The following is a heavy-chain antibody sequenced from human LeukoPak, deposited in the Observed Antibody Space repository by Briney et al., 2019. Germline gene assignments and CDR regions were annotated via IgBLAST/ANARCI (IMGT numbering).Heavy chain of an antibody. CDR3: ARDGYLYAFDI. V-gene: IGHV1-69*05. J-gene: IGHJ3*02. D-gene: IGHD5-18*01. Sequence: ASVKVSCKASGGTFSSYAISWVRQAPGQGLEWMGGIIPIFGTANYAQKFQGRVTITTDESTRTAYMELSSLRSDDTAVYYCARDGYLYAFDIWGQGTMVTVSS. CDR2: IIPIFGTA. CDR1: GGTFSSYA.